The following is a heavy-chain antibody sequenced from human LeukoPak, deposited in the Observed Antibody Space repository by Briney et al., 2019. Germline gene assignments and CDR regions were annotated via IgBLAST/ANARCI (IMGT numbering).Heavy chain of an antibody. D-gene: IGHD6-6*01. CDR3: ATGGDEYSSSSEYFQH. CDR2: IIPIFGTA. J-gene: IGHJ1*01. V-gene: IGHV1-69*13. CDR1: GGTSSSYA. Sequence: GASVKVSCKASGGTSSSYAISWVRQAPGQGLEWMGGIIPIFGTANYAQKFQGRVTITADESTSTAYMELSSLRSEDTAVYYCATGGDEYSSSSEYFQHWGQGTLVTVSS.